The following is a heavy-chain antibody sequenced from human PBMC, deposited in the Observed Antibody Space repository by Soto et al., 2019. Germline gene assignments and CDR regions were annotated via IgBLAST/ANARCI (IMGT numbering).Heavy chain of an antibody. CDR1: GGTFSSYA. D-gene: IGHD1-1*01. CDR2: IIPIFGTA. J-gene: IGHJ5*02. Sequence: SVKVSCKASGGTFSSYAISWVRQAPGQGLEWMGGIIPIFGTANYAQKFQGRVTITADESTSTAYLELSSLASGDTAVYYCVRMASSGTLNWFDPWGQGTLVTVSS. V-gene: IGHV1-69*13. CDR3: VRMASSGTLNWFDP.